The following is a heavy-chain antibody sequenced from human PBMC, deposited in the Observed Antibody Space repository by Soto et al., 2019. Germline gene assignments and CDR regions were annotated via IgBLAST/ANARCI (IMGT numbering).Heavy chain of an antibody. V-gene: IGHV1-18*01. CDR1: GYTFTSYG. J-gene: IGHJ6*02. D-gene: IGHD3-3*01. CDR2: ISAYNGNT. CDR3: ARDNRITIFGVVIPYYYYGMDV. Sequence: ASGKVSCKASGYTFTSYGISWVLQAPVQGLEWMGWISAYNGNTSYAQKLQGRVTMTTDTSTSTAYMELRSLRSDDTAVYYCARDNRITIFGVVIPYYYYGMDVWGQGTTVTVSS.